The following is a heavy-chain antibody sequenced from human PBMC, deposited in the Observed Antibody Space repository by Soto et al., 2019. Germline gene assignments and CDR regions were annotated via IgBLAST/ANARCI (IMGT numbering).Heavy chain of an antibody. CDR2: IYYSGST. J-gene: IGHJ6*03. Sequence: SPTLSLTCTVSGGSIRSYYWSWIRQPPGKGLEWIGYIYYSGSTNYNPSLKSRVTISVDTSKNQFSLKLSSVTAADTAVYYCARSAPLSITMVRGVSEGLGYYYYYMDVWGKGTTVTVSS. D-gene: IGHD3-10*01. CDR1: GGSIRSYY. V-gene: IGHV4-59*01. CDR3: ARSAPLSITMVRGVSEGLGYYYYYMDV.